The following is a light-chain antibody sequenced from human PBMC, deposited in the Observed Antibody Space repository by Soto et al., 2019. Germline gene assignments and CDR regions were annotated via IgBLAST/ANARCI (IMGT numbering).Light chain of an antibody. J-gene: IGLJ2*01. V-gene: IGLV1-40*01. CDR1: SSNIGAGYD. CDR3: QSYDSSQGVV. Sequence: QSVPTQPPSVSGAPGQRVTISCTGSSSNIGAGYDVHWYQQLPGTAPKLPIYGNSNRPSGVPDRFSGSKSGTPASLAITGLQAEDEADYYCQSYDSSQGVVFGGGTKLTVL. CDR2: GNS.